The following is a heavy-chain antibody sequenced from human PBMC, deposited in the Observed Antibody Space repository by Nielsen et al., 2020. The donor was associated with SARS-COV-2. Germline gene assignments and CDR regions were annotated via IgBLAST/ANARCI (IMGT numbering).Heavy chain of an antibody. V-gene: IGHV3-11*05. Sequence: GESLKISCAASGFTFSDYYMSWIRQAPGKGLEWVSYISSSSSYTNYADSVKGRFTISRDNAKNSLYLQMNSLRAEDTAVYYCARDGGNYDYVWGSYRRHDAFDIWGQGTMVTVSS. CDR2: ISSSSSYT. CDR3: ARDGGNYDYVWGSYRRHDAFDI. D-gene: IGHD3-16*02. CDR1: GFTFSDYY. J-gene: IGHJ3*02.